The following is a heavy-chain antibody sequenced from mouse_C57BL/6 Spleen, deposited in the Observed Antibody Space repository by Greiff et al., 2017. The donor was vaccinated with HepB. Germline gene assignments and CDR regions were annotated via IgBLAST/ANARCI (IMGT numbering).Heavy chain of an antibody. CDR3: ARRDYYDYDQAWFAY. CDR1: GYTFTSYW. J-gene: IGHJ3*01. Sequence: QVQLQQPGAELVKPGASVKLSCKASGYTFTSYWMHWVKQRPGQGLEWIGMIHPNSGSTNYNEKFKSKATLTVDKSSSTAYMQLSSLTSEDSAVYYCARRDYYDYDQAWFAYWGQGTLVTVSA. V-gene: IGHV1-64*01. D-gene: IGHD2-4*01. CDR2: IHPNSGST.